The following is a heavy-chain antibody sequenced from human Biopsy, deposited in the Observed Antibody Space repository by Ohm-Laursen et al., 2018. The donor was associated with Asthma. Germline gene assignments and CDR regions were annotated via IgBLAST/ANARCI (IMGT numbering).Heavy chain of an antibody. V-gene: IGHV4-39*01. CDR3: VRGSSSWHHGPFHYYYGLDV. Sequence: SETLSLTCILSSGSGGYMRSGNYYWGWIRQPPGKGLEWIGSIYYSGTTYYTPSLEIRVTVSADTSKNQFSLKLTSVTAADTAVYYCVRGSSSWHHGPFHYYYGLDVWGQGTTATVSS. D-gene: IGHD6-13*01. CDR2: IYYSGTT. CDR1: SGSGGYMRSGNYY. J-gene: IGHJ6*02.